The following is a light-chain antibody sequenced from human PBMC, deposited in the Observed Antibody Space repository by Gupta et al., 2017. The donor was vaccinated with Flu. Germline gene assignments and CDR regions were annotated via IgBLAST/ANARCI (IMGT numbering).Light chain of an antibody. CDR2: EDN. Sequence: QSPLTQPASVSGSPGQSITTSCSGTSSDVGNYNLVSWYRQLPGKAPQLLTFEDNKRPSGVSNRFSASKSGNRASLTISGLQADDEGDYYCCSYAGGSSYVFGTGTKVTIL. CDR1: SSDVGNYNL. V-gene: IGLV2-23*01. J-gene: IGLJ1*01. CDR3: CSYAGGSSYV.